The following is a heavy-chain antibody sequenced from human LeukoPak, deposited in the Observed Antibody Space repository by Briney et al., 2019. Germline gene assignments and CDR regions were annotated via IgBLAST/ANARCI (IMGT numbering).Heavy chain of an antibody. CDR1: GYSFTSYW. J-gene: IGHJ4*02. D-gene: IGHD7-27*01. V-gene: IGHV5-51*01. Sequence: GESLKISCKGSGYSFTSYWIGWVRQMPGKGLEWMGVIYPSDSHTRYSPSFQGQITISADKSISTASLQWSSLKASDTAMYYCATYRALTGESYYFDYWGRGTLVTVSS. CDR3: ATYRALTGESYYFDY. CDR2: IYPSDSHT.